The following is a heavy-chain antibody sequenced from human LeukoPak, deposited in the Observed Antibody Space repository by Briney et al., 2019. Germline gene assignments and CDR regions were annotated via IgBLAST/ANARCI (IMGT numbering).Heavy chain of an antibody. J-gene: IGHJ3*02. Sequence: SETLSLTCTVSGGSVSRGSYHWRWIRQPPGKELAWIGYIYYTGGTNYNPSLKSRVTISVDTSKNQFSLKLSSVTAADTAVYYCARDLVPGYCSGGSCYPGDAFDIWGQGTMVAVSS. CDR2: IYYTGGT. V-gene: IGHV4-61*01. D-gene: IGHD2-15*01. CDR1: GGSVSRGSYH. CDR3: ARDLVPGYCSGGSCYPGDAFDI.